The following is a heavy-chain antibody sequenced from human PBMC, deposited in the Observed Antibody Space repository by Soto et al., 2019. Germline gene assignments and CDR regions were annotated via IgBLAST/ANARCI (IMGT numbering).Heavy chain of an antibody. Sequence: GGSLRLSCSVSGYTFSSYNMNWVRQTPAKGLEWLAYISNSGNNIYYADSVKGRFTIPRDNAKNSLYLQMNSLRDEDTALYFCVRWDYYDSSGCYGLDFWGQGTLVTVSS. J-gene: IGHJ4*02. CDR2: ISNSGNNI. CDR3: VRWDYYDSSGCYGLDF. CDR1: GYTFSSYN. V-gene: IGHV3-48*02. D-gene: IGHD3-22*01.